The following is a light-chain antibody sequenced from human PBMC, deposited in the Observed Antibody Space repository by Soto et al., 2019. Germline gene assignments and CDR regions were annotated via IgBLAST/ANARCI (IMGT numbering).Light chain of an antibody. CDR3: RHYNNWPPET. CDR2: DAS. CDR1: QSVSSR. Sequence: EIVMTQSPATLSVSPGERATLSCRASQSVSSRLAWYQQKRGQAPRLLIYDASTRATGIPARFSGSGSGTEFNLTISSLQSEDFAIYYCRHYNNWPPETLGQGTKVDI. J-gene: IGKJ1*01. V-gene: IGKV3-15*01.